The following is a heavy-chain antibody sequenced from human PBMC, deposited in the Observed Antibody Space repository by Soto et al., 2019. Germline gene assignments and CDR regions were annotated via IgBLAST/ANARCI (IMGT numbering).Heavy chain of an antibody. V-gene: IGHV4-39*01. Sequence: QLQLQESGPGLVKPSETLSLICTVSGGSISRSSYYWGWIRQPPGKGLEWIGSIDYSGSTYYNPSLKRGVTISVATSRNQCSLKLSSVTAADTAVYYCGGADILTGYHNFDYWGQGTLVTVSS. D-gene: IGHD3-9*01. CDR1: GGSISRSSYY. CDR3: GGADILTGYHNFDY. J-gene: IGHJ4*02. CDR2: IDYSGST.